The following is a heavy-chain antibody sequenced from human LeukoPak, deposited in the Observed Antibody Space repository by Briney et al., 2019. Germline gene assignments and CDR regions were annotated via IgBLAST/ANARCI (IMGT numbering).Heavy chain of an antibody. J-gene: IGHJ3*02. V-gene: IGHV4-61*01. CDR3: ARGIVGEYVTDAFDI. CDR2: IYYSGST. D-gene: IGHD1-26*01. Sequence: SETLSLTCTVSGGSISSSSYYWSWIRQPPGKGLEWIGYIYYSGSTNYNPSLKSRVTISVDTSKNQFSLKLSSVTAADTAVYYCARGIVGEYVTDAFDIWGQGTMVTVSS. CDR1: GGSISSSSYY.